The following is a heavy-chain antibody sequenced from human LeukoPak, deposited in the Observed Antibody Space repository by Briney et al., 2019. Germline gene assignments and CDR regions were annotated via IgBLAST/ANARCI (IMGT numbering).Heavy chain of an antibody. CDR1: GGTFSSYA. Sequence: AASVNVSCKASGGTFSSYAISWVRQAPGQGREWMGRIIPILGIANYAQKFQGRVTITADKSTSTAYMELSSLRSEDTAVYYCARDRDYGDPFDYWGQGTLVTVSS. J-gene: IGHJ4*02. CDR3: ARDRDYGDPFDY. CDR2: IIPILGIA. D-gene: IGHD4-17*01. V-gene: IGHV1-69*04.